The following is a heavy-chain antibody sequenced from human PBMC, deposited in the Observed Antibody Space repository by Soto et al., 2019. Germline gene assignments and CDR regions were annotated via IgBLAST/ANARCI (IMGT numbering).Heavy chain of an antibody. V-gene: IGHV1-24*01. Sequence: ASVKVSCKVSGYTLTELSMHWVRQAPGKGLEWMGGFDPEDGETIYAQKFQGRVTMTEDTSTDTAYMELSSLRSEDTAVYYCATVRDSSGYYYEEYYIDYWGQGTLVTVSS. CDR1: GYTLTELS. D-gene: IGHD3-22*01. J-gene: IGHJ4*02. CDR2: FDPEDGET. CDR3: ATVRDSSGYYYEEYYIDY.